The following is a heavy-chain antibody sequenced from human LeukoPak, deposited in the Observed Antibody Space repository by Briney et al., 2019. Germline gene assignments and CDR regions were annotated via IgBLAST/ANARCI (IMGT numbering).Heavy chain of an antibody. CDR3: ARTTNLYSSGWFSFDS. D-gene: IGHD6-19*01. CDR1: GGSISTYY. J-gene: IGHJ4*02. CDR2: IYTSGST. Sequence: PSQTLCLTCTVSGGSISTYYWSSIGQPPGKRLKCIGYIYTSGSTNYNPSLKSRVTISVDTSKNQFSLKLSSVTAADTAVYYCARTTNLYSSGWFSFDSWGQGTLVTVSS. V-gene: IGHV4-4*09.